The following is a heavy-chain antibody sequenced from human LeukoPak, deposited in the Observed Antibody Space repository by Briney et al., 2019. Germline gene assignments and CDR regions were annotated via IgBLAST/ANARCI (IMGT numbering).Heavy chain of an antibody. Sequence: GGSLRLSCAASGFSFNRYAVAWARQAPGKGLEWVSSISGSGGRTFFADSVKGRFTVSRDNSVFLQMNSLRAEDTALYYCAHLGYDILTGYYNWGQGTLVFVSS. CDR2: ISGSGGRT. D-gene: IGHD3-9*01. CDR3: AHLGYDILTGYYN. J-gene: IGHJ1*01. V-gene: IGHV3-23*01. CDR1: GFSFNRYA.